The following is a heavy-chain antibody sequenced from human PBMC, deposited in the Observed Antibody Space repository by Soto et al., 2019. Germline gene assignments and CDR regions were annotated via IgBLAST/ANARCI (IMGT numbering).Heavy chain of an antibody. CDR2: ISAYNGNT. CDR3: ARDPTTIAAAGYHYYYGMDV. Sequence: ASVKVSCKASGYTFTSYGISWVRQAPGQGLEWMGWISAYNGNTNYAQKLQGRVTITADESTSTAYMELSSLRSEDTAVYYCARDPTTIAAAGYHYYYGMDVWGQGTTVTVSS. CDR1: GYTFTSYG. V-gene: IGHV1-18*04. J-gene: IGHJ6*02. D-gene: IGHD6-13*01.